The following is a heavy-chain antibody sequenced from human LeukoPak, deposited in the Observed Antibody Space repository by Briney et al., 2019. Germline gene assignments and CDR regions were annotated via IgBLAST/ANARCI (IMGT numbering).Heavy chain of an antibody. CDR1: GYTFTSYD. V-gene: IGHV1-8*01. D-gene: IGHD5-18*01. Sequence: ASVKVSCKASGYTFTSYDINWVRQATGQGLGWMGWMNPNSGNTGYAQKFQGRVTMTRNTSISTAYMELSSLRSEDTAVYYCARANRAVTESDFDYWGQGTLVTVSS. CDR3: ARANRAVTESDFDY. CDR2: MNPNSGNT. J-gene: IGHJ4*02.